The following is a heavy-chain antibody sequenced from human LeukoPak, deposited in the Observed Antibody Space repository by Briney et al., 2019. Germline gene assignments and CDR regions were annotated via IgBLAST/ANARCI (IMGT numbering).Heavy chain of an antibody. Sequence: RASVKVSCKTSGYTFIGYYIHWVRQAPGQGLEWMGRIIPILGIANYAQKFQGRVTITADKSTSTAYMELSSLRSEDTAVYYCARGKGYYHDSSGSDFDYWGQGTLVTVSS. V-gene: IGHV1-69*04. CDR1: GYTFIGYY. CDR2: IIPILGIA. J-gene: IGHJ4*02. D-gene: IGHD3-22*01. CDR3: ARGKGYYHDSSGSDFDY.